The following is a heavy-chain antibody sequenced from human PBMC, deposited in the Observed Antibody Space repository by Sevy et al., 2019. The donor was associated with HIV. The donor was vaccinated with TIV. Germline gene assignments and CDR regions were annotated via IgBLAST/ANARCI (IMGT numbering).Heavy chain of an antibody. J-gene: IGHJ4*02. V-gene: IGHV4-59*01. D-gene: IGHD3-10*01. CDR2: IYYSGST. CDR3: ARYYGSGSYSYYFDY. CDR1: GGSISSYY. Sequence: SETLSLTCTVSGGSISSYYWSWIRQPPGKGLEWIGYIYYSGSTNYNPSLKSRVTISVDTSKNQFSLKLGSVTAADTAVYYCARYYGSGSYSYYFDYWGQGTLVTVSS.